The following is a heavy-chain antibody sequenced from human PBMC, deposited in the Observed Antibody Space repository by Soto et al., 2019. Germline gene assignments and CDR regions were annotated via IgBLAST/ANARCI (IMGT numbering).Heavy chain of an antibody. CDR2: IYATGTT. CDR1: GASISGFY. D-gene: IGHD1-1*01. J-gene: IGHJ5*02. CDR3: VRDGTKTLRDWFDP. Sequence: SETRSLTCPLSGASISGFYWSWIRKSAGKGLEWIGRIYATGTTDYNPSLKRRVMMSVDRSKKQFSLKLRSVTAADTAVYYCVRDGTKTLRDWFDPWGQGIWVTVSS. V-gene: IGHV4-4*07.